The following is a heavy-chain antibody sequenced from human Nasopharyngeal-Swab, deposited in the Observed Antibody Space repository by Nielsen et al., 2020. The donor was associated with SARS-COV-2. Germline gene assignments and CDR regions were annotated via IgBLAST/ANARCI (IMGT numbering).Heavy chain of an antibody. J-gene: IGHJ5*02. CDR2: ISYDGSNK. D-gene: IGHD1-1*01. CDR1: GFTFSSYG. Sequence: GGSLRLSCAASGFTFSSYGMHWVRQAPGKGLEWVAVISYDGSNKYYADSVKGRFTISRDNSKNTLYLQMNSLRAEDTAVYYCAKDPGRNWFDPWGQGTLVTVSS. CDR3: AKDPGRNWFDP. V-gene: IGHV3-30*18.